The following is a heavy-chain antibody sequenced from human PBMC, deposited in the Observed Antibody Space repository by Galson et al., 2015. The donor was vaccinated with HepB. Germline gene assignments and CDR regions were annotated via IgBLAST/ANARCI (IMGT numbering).Heavy chain of an antibody. CDR2: IYTSGST. J-gene: IGHJ6*02. CDR3: AREARMTIFGVVIIPHYYYGMDV. D-gene: IGHD3-3*01. CDR1: GGSISSYY. Sequence: SETLSLTCTVSGGSISSYYWSWIRQPAGKGLEWIGRIYTSGSTNYNPSLKSRVTMSVDTSKNQFSLKLSSVTAADTAVYYCAREARMTIFGVVIIPHYYYGMDVWGQGTTVTVSS. V-gene: IGHV4-4*07.